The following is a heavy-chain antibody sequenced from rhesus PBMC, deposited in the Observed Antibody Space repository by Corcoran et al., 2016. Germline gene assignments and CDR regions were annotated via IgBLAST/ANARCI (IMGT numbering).Heavy chain of an antibody. CDR2: IYGSGSST. Sequence: QVQLQESGPGLVKPLETLSLTCAVSGGSISSNYWSWIRQAPGKGLEWIGYIYGSGSSTKYNPALKSRGTLSVDTSKNQVALKLRSVTAADTAVYYGASGSFARFDVWGAGVLVTVSS. J-gene: IGHJ5-1*01. CDR1: GGSISSNY. V-gene: IGHV4S11*01. CDR3: ASGSFARFDV. D-gene: IGHD5-12*01.